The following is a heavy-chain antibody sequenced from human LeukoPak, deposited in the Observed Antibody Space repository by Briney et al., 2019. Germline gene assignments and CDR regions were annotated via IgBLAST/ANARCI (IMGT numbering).Heavy chain of an antibody. D-gene: IGHD2-2*02. CDR1: GFTFDDYA. Sequence: PGRSLRLSCAASGFTFDDYAMHWVRQAPGKGLEWVSGISWNSGSTGYADSVKGRFTISRDNAKNSLYLQMNSLRAEDTALYYCAKGNGGYCSSTSCFTGGYYFDYWGQGTLVTVSS. V-gene: IGHV3-9*01. CDR3: AKGNGGYCSSTSCFTGGYYFDY. CDR2: ISWNSGST. J-gene: IGHJ4*02.